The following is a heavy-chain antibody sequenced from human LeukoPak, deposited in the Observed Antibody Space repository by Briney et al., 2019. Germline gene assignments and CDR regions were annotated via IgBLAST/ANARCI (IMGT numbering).Heavy chain of an antibody. J-gene: IGHJ5*02. CDR2: IDPSDSYT. CDR3: ARIRGNWFDP. D-gene: IGHD3-10*01. Sequence: GESLKISCKGSGYSFTSYWIGWVRQMPGKGLEWMGRIDPSDSYTNYSPSFQGHVTISADKSISTAYLQWSSLKASDTAMYYCARIRGNWFDPWGQGTQVTVSS. CDR1: GYSFTSYW. V-gene: IGHV5-10-1*01.